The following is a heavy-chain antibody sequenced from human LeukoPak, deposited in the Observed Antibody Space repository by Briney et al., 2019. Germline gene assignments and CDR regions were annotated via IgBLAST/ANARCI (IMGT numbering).Heavy chain of an antibody. CDR1: GGSISSGGYY. J-gene: IGHJ4*02. D-gene: IGHD1-7*01. CDR3: ARGRNWNLHFDY. Sequence: PSETLSLTCTVSGGSISSGGYYWSWIRQHPGKGLEWIGCIHYSGSTYYNPSLKSRVTISVDTSKNQFSLKLSSVTAADTAVYYCARGRNWNLHFDYWGQGTLVTVSS. V-gene: IGHV4-39*01. CDR2: IHYSGST.